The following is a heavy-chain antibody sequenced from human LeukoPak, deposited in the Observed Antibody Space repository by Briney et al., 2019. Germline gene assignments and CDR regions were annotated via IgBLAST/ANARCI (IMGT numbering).Heavy chain of an antibody. CDR1: GGSFSGYY. Sequence: SETLSLTCAVYGGSFSGYYWSWIRQPPGKGLEWIGYIYHSGSTYYNPSLKSRVTISVDRSKNQFSLKLSSVTAADTAVYYCARGGDWWDFDYRGQGALVTVSS. CDR2: IYHSGST. D-gene: IGHD2-21*02. CDR3: ARGGDWWDFDY. J-gene: IGHJ4*02. V-gene: IGHV4-34*01.